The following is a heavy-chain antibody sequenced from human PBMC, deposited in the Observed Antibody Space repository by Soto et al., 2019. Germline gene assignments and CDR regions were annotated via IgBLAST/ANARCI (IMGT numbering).Heavy chain of an antibody. CDR3: ARTLPTYYYDSSGYLPPNY. Sequence: ASVKVSCKASGGTFSNYAISWVRQAPGQGLEWMGGIIPIFGTAKYAQKFQGRVTITADKSTNTAYMELSSLRSGDTAVYYCARTLPTYYYDSSGYLPPNYWGQGTLVTVSS. D-gene: IGHD3-22*01. CDR1: GGTFSNYA. J-gene: IGHJ4*02. CDR2: IIPIFGTA. V-gene: IGHV1-69*06.